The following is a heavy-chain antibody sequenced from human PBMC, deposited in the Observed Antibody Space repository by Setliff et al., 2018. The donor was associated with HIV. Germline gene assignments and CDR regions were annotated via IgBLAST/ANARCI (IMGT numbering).Heavy chain of an antibody. V-gene: IGHV4-34*01. CDR2: INHSGST. J-gene: IGHJ6*03. Sequence: PSETLSLTCAVYGGSFSSYYWSWIRQPPGKGLEWIGEINHSGSTNYNPSLKSRVTISVDTSKNQFSLKLSSVTAADTAVFYCARELGHYYYYMDVWGKGTTVTVSS. CDR1: GGSFSSYY. D-gene: IGHD7-27*01. CDR3: ARELGHYYYYMDV.